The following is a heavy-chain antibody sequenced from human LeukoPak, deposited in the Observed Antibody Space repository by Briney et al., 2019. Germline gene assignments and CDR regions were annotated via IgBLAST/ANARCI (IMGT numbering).Heavy chain of an antibody. Sequence: GGSLRLSCAASAFTFIDHGKHWVRQAPGKGLEWVSLISGDGGSTYYADSVKGRFTISRDNSKNSLYLQMNSLRTEDTALYYCAKGFLKYGDYGIDAFDIWGQGTMVTVSS. CDR1: AFTFIDHG. J-gene: IGHJ3*02. CDR3: AKGFLKYGDYGIDAFDI. V-gene: IGHV3-43*02. D-gene: IGHD4-17*01. CDR2: ISGDGGST.